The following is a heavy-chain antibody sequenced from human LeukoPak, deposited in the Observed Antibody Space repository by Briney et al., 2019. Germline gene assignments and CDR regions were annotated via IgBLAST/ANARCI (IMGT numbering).Heavy chain of an antibody. J-gene: IGHJ6*03. CDR1: GFTFSSYA. Sequence: GGSLRLPCAASGFTFSSYAMSWVRQAPGKGLEWVSAISGSGGSTYYADSVKGRFTISRDNSKNTLYLQMNSLRAEDTAVYYCAKIGDRGLYYYYYYMDVWGKGTTVTVSS. V-gene: IGHV3-23*01. D-gene: IGHD6-25*01. CDR3: AKIGDRGLYYYYYYMDV. CDR2: ISGSGGST.